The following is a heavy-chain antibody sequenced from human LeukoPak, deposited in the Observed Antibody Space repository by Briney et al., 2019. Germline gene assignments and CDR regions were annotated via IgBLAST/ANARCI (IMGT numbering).Heavy chain of an antibody. Sequence: GGSLRLSCAASGFTFSTYAMSWVRQAPGKGLEWVSVIGGIVENTFYADSVKGRFTISRDNSKNTLYMQMNSLRAEDTAVYYCAKVFYGDYNPTHYYYYYGMDVWGQGTTVTVSS. CDR1: GFTFSTYA. CDR2: IGGIVENT. J-gene: IGHJ6*02. CDR3: AKVFYGDYNPTHYYYYYGMDV. V-gene: IGHV3-23*01. D-gene: IGHD4-17*01.